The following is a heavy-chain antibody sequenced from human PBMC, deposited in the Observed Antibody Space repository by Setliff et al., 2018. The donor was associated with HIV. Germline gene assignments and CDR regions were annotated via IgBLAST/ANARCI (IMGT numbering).Heavy chain of an antibody. CDR2: IYPGDSDT. CDR3: ARHGQYGSGNYYNRPFDF. J-gene: IGHJ4*01. CDR1: GYNFTSYW. D-gene: IGHD3-10*01. V-gene: IGHV5-51*01. Sequence: GESLKISCKGSGYNFTSYWIAWLRQMPGKGLECMGIIYPGDSDTRYSPSFQGHVTISADKSISTAYLQWSSLKASGTAMFYCARHGQYGSGNYYNRPFDFWGQGTLVTVSS.